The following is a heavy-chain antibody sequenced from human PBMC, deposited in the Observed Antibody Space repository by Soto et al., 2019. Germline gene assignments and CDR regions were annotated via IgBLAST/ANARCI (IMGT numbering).Heavy chain of an antibody. J-gene: IGHJ6*02. CDR1: GGTFASYS. CDR2: IIPLLKTV. Sequence: QEELVQSGAEVKKPGSSVNVSCKASGGTFASYSITWVLQAPGQRLEWMGEIIPLLKTVNYAQKFQGRVTITGDRSTSTVYMALSRLRSDDTAVYDCARDPVDLFGYMDVWGHGTTVTV. V-gene: IGHV1-69*06. D-gene: IGHD6-25*01. CDR3: ARDPVDLFGYMDV.